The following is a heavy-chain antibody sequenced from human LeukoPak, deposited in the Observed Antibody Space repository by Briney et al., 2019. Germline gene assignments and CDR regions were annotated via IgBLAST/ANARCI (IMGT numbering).Heavy chain of an antibody. D-gene: IGHD3-10*01. CDR3: ARTMVRGVISCFDY. V-gene: IGHV4-31*03. J-gene: IGHJ4*02. Sequence: SSQTLSLTCTVSGGTISSGGYYWSWFRQHPGKCLEWIGYIYYSGSTYYNPSLKSRVTISVDTSKNQFSLKLSSVTAADTAVYYCARTMVRGVISCFDYWGQGTLVTVSS. CDR1: GGTISSGGYY. CDR2: IYYSGST.